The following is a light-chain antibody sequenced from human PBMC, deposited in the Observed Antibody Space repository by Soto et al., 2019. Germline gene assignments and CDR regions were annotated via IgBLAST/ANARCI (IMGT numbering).Light chain of an antibody. V-gene: IGKV1-5*03. CDR3: QQYNSSPWT. Sequence: DIQMTQSPSTLYASVRDRVTISCRASQSIGSWLAWYQQKPGKAPKVLIYKASSLESGVPSRFNGSGSGTEFTLTISSLQPDDFATYYCQQYNSSPWTFGQGNKVEIK. CDR1: QSIGSW. J-gene: IGKJ1*01. CDR2: KAS.